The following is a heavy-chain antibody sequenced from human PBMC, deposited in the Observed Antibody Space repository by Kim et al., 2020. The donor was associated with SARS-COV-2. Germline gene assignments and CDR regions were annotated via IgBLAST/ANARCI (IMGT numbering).Heavy chain of an antibody. V-gene: IGHV4-34*01. J-gene: IGHJ4*02. Sequence: SETLSLTCAVYGGSFSGYYWSWIRQPPGKGLEWIGEINHSGSTNYNPSLKSRVTISVDTSKNQFSLKLSSVTAADTAVYYCARGVAARSFDYWGQGTLVT. CDR1: GGSFSGYY. CDR2: INHSGST. CDR3: ARGVAARSFDY. D-gene: IGHD6-6*01.